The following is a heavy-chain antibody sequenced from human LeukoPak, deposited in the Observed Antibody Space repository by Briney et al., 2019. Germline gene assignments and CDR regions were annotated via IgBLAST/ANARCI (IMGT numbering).Heavy chain of an antibody. V-gene: IGHV4-59*01. CDR1: GGSISSYY. CDR3: ARVGLYYDSSGYYYFDY. CDR2: FYYSGST. Sequence: SETLSLTCTVSGGSISSYYWNRIRQTPGKGLEWIGYFYYSGSTNYKPSLKSRVTISVDTSKNQFSLKLSSVTAADTAVYYCARVGLYYDSSGYYYFDYWGQGTLVTVSS. J-gene: IGHJ4*02. D-gene: IGHD3-22*01.